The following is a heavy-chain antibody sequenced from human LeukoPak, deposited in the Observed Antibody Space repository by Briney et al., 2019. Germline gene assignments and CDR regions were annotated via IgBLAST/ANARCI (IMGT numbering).Heavy chain of an antibody. CDR1: GFSFSSYG. D-gene: IGHD3-10*01. CDR2: IRHDGTET. V-gene: IGHV3-30*02. CDR3: AKANRDHLSHYYGVDV. J-gene: IGHJ6*02. Sequence: HPGGSLRLSCAASGFSFSSYGMPWLRQAPGKGPESVALIRHDGTETYHADSVKGRFTISRDDSKSTFYLQMNSLRPEDTAVYYCAKANRDHLSHYYGVDVWGPGTTV.